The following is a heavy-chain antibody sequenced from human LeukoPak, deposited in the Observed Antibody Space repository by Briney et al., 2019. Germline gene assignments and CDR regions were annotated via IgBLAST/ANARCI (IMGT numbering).Heavy chain of an antibody. CDR2: IYYSGST. CDR1: GGSISSSSYY. Sequence: SETLSLTCTVSGGSISSSSYYWGWIRQPPGKGLEWIGSIYYSGSTYYNPSLKSRVTISVDTSKNQFSLKLSSVTAADTAVYYCARNFRWMFDYWGQGTLVTVPS. CDR3: ARNFRWMFDY. V-gene: IGHV4-39*07. J-gene: IGHJ4*02. D-gene: IGHD5-12*01.